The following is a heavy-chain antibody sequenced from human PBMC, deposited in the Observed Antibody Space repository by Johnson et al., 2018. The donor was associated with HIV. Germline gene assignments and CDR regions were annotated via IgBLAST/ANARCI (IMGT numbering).Heavy chain of an antibody. V-gene: IGHV3-20*04. J-gene: IGHJ3*02. CDR2: INWNGGST. Sequence: VQLVESGGVVVQPGGSLRLSCETSRFTFDDYDMSWVRQAPGKGLEWVSGINWNGGSTGYADSVTGRLTISRDNSKNTLYMQMNSLKPEDTALYYCARIGGSYLVLWAFDIWGQGTMVTVSS. CDR1: RFTFDDYD. CDR3: ARIGGSYLVLWAFDI. D-gene: IGHD1-26*01.